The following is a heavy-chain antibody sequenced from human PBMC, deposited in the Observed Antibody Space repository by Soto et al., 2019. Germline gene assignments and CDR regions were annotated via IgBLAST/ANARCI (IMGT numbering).Heavy chain of an antibody. CDR2: IYYGGST. CDR1: GGSITSYY. D-gene: IGHD1-26*01. CDR3: ARDGRGKTWYFDL. V-gene: IGHV4-59*01. J-gene: IGHJ2*01. Sequence: PSETLSLTCTVSGGSITSYYWSWIRQPPGKGLEWIGYIYYGGSTNYNPSLKSRVSISVDTSKNQFSLKLSSVTAADTAVYYCARDGRGKTWYFDLWGRGTLVTVSS.